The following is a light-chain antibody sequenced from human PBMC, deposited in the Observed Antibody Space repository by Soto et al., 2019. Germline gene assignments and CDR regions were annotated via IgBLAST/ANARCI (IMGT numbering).Light chain of an antibody. CDR3: QQYNSYSWT. V-gene: IGKV1-5*01. CDR2: DAS. CDR1: QSISSW. J-gene: IGKJ1*01. Sequence: IQMTQSPSALSASVGDRVTITCRASQSISSWLAWYQQKPGKAPKLLIYDASSLESGVPSRFSGSGSGTEFTLTISSLQPDDFATCYCQQYNSYSWTFGQGTKVDIK.